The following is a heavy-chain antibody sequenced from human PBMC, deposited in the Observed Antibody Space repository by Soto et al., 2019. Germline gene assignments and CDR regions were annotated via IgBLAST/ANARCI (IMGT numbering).Heavy chain of an antibody. D-gene: IGHD6-6*01. CDR2: SYYSGST. CDR1: GASISTYH. J-gene: IGHJ6*03. CDR3: ARQAGEYSSSSGLYYYMDV. Sequence: SETLSLTRNVSGASISTYHWFWIRQPPGKGLEWIGYSYYSGSTNYNPSLKSRVTISVDTSKNQFSLKLSSVTAADTAVYYCARQAGEYSSSSGLYYYMDVWGKGTTVTVSS. V-gene: IGHV4-59*08.